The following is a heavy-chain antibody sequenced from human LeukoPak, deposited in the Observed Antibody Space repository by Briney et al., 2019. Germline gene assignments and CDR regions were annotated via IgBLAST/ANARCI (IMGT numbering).Heavy chain of an antibody. CDR1: GYTLTELS. D-gene: IGHD3-22*01. CDR3: ATGIGYDSSGYYSWGGY. Sequence: ASVKVSCKVSGYTLTELSMHWVRQAPGKGLEWMGGFDPEDGETIYAQKFQGRVTMTEDTSTDTAYMELSSLRSEDTAVYYCATGIGYDSSGYYSWGGYWGQGTLVTVSS. CDR2: FDPEDGET. J-gene: IGHJ4*02. V-gene: IGHV1-24*01.